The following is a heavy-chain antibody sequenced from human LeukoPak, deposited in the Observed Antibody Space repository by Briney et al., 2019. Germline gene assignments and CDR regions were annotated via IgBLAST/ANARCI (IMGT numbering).Heavy chain of an antibody. CDR2: IYHSGST. J-gene: IGHJ3*02. D-gene: IGHD2-2*01. CDR3: ARAENLDCSSTSCYRNNAFDI. Sequence: PSETLSLTCAVSGGSISSGGYSWSWIRRPPGKGLEWIGYIYHSGSTYYNPSLKSRVTISVDRSKNQFSLKLSSVTAADTAVYYCARAENLDCSSTSCYRNNAFDIWGQGTMVTVSS. V-gene: IGHV4-30-2*01. CDR1: GGSISSGGYS.